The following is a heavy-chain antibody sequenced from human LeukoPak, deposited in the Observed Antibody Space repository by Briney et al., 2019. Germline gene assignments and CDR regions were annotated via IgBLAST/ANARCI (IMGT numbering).Heavy chain of an antibody. CDR1: GFTFSSYA. V-gene: IGHV3-23*01. CDR2: ISGSGGST. Sequence: AGGSLRLSCAASGFTFSSYAMSWVRQAPGKGLEWVSAISGSGGSTYYADSVKGRFTISRDNSKNTLYLQMNSLRAEDTAVYYCAKGVDIVGATHFDYWGQGTLVTVSS. D-gene: IGHD1-26*01. CDR3: AKGVDIVGATHFDY. J-gene: IGHJ4*02.